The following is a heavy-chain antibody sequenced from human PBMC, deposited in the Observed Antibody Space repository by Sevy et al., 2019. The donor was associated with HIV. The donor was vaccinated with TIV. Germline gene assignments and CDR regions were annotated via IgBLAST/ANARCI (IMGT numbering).Heavy chain of an antibody. CDR3: AKNPVWDDGSSPIDY. CDR2: ISSRSSYI. Sequence: GGSLRLSCAASGFTFSSNTMNWVRQAPGKGLEWVSSISSRSSYIYYTDSVKGRFITSRDDAKNSLYLDMHSLRVEDTAVYYCAKNPVWDDGSSPIDYLGQGTLVTVSS. D-gene: IGHD1-1*01. V-gene: IGHV3-21*01. J-gene: IGHJ4*02. CDR1: GFTFSSNT.